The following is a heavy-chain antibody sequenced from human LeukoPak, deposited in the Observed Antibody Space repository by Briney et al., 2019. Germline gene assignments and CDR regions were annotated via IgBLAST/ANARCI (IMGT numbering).Heavy chain of an antibody. CDR2: ISAYNGNT. V-gene: IGHV1-18*01. Sequence: RASVKVSCKASGYTFTSYGISWVRQAPGQGLEGMGWISAYNGNTNYAQKPQGRVTMTTDTSTSTAYMELRSLRSDDTAVYYCARVVYGGLGDYDYFDYWGQGTLVTVSS. CDR3: ARVVYGGLGDYDYFDY. D-gene: IGHD4-17*01. CDR1: GYTFTSYG. J-gene: IGHJ4*02.